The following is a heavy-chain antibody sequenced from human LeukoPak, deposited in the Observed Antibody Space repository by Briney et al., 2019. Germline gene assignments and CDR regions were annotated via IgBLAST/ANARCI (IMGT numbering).Heavy chain of an antibody. D-gene: IGHD3-16*01. J-gene: IGHJ4*02. CDR2: ISISGGST. Sequence: GGSLRLSCAGSGFTFSSYAMSWVRQAPGKGLQWVSAISISGGSTYYADSVKGRFTISRDNSKNTLYLQMNSLRAEDTAVYYCAKVPLITAFKYFDYWGQGTLVIVSS. CDR1: GFTFSSYA. CDR3: AKVPLITAFKYFDY. V-gene: IGHV3-23*01.